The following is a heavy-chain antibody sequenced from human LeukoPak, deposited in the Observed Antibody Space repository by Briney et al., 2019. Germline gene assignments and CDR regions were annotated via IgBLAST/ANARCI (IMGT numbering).Heavy chain of an antibody. D-gene: IGHD3-9*01. V-gene: IGHV4-59*01. CDR2: IYYSGST. J-gene: IGHJ4*02. CDR3: ARSHFGWHAVPI. CDR1: GGSISSYY. Sequence: SETLSLTCTVSGGSISSYYWSWIRQPPGKGLEWIGYIYYSGSTNYNPSLKSRVTISVDTSKNQFSLKLSSVTAADTAVYYCARSHFGWHAVPIWGQGTLVTVSS.